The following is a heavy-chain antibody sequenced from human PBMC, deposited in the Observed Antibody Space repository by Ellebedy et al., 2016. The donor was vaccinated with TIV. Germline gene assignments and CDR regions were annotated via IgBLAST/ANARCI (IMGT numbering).Heavy chain of an antibody. Sequence: GESLKISCAASGFTFSSSWMSWVRQAPGKGLEWVANIKEDGSDKNYVDSVKGRFTISRDNAKNSLSLQMSSLTAGDTAVYYCARYASIGQWGQGTLVTVSS. CDR2: IKEDGSDK. V-gene: IGHV3-7*01. CDR3: ARYASIGQ. D-gene: IGHD2-2*01. CDR1: GFTFSSSW. J-gene: IGHJ4*02.